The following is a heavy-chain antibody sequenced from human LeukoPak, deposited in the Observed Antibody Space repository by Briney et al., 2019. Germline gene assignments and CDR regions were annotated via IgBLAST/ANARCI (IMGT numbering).Heavy chain of an antibody. CDR2: ISAYNGNT. CDR3: ARGGLTSYFDY. V-gene: IGHV1-18*04. CDR1: GYSFTGYY. D-gene: IGHD3-9*01. Sequence: ASVHVSCKASGYSFTGYYIHWVRQAPGQGLEWMGWISAYNGNTNYAQKLQGRVTMTTDTSTSTAYMELRSLRSDDTAVYYCARGGLTSYFDYWGQGTLVTVSS. J-gene: IGHJ4*02.